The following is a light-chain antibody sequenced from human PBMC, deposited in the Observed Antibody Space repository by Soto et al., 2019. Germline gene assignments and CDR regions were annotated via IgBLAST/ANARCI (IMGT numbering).Light chain of an antibody. CDR1: SSDVGGYNY. CDR3: CSYAGSYTFVV. CDR2: DVS. J-gene: IGLJ2*01. Sequence: QSALTLPRSVSGSPGQSVTISCTGTSSDVGGYNYVSWYQQHPGKAPKLMIYDVSKRPSGVPDRSSGSKSGNTASLTISGLQDEDEADYYCCSYAGSYTFVVFGGGTKLTV. V-gene: IGLV2-11*01.